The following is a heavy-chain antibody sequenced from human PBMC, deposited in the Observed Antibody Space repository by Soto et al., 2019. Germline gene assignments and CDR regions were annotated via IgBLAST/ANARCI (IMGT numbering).Heavy chain of an antibody. CDR1: GFTFSSYA. Sequence: PGGSLRLSCAASGFTFSSYAMHWVRQAPGKGLEWVAVISYDGSNKYYADSVKGRFTISRDNSKNTLYLQMNSLRAEDTAVYYCARGPWYSSSWYRNYYYYGMDVWGQGTTVTVS. D-gene: IGHD6-13*01. J-gene: IGHJ6*02. CDR3: ARGPWYSSSWYRNYYYYGMDV. V-gene: IGHV3-30-3*01. CDR2: ISYDGSNK.